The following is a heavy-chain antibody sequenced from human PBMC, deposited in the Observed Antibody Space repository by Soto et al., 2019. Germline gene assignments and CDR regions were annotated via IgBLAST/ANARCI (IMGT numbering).Heavy chain of an antibody. D-gene: IGHD3-3*01. CDR2: IYYSGST. J-gene: IGHJ4*02. Sequence: QVQLQESGPGLVKPSQTLSLTCTVSGGSISSGGYYWSWIRQHPGKGLEWIGYIYYSGSTYYNPSLKSRVTMSVDTSKNQCSLKLSAVTAADTAVYYCARYGAEGVAMLGYWGQGTLVTVSS. CDR1: GGSISSGGYY. CDR3: ARYGAEGVAMLGY. V-gene: IGHV4-31*03.